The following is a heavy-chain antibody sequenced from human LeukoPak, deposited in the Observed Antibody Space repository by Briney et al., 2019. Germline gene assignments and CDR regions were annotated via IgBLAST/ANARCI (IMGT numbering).Heavy chain of an antibody. CDR2: IKSKTDGGTT. D-gene: IGHD3-16*01. J-gene: IGHJ3*02. Sequence: PGGSLRLSCAASGFTFSNAWMSWVRQAPGKGLEWVGRIKSKTDGGTTDYAAPVKGRFTISRDDSKNTLYLQMNSLKTEDTAVYYCTTEAGKMMGEAFDIWGQGTMVTVSS. CDR3: TTEAGKMMGEAFDI. CDR1: GFTFSNAW. V-gene: IGHV3-15*01.